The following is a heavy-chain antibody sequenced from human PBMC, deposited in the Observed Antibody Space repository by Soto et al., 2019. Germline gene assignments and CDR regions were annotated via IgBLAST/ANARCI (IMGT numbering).Heavy chain of an antibody. CDR1: GFIFSGSA. V-gene: IGHV3-73*01. J-gene: IGHJ5*02. Sequence: PGGSLRLSCAASGFIFSGSAMHWVRQASGKGLEWVGRIRSKDHKYATAYTASVKGRFTISRDDSKNTAYLQMNSLKAEDTAVYYCTRTDWFDPWGQGTLVTVSS. CDR3: TRTDWFDP. CDR2: IRSKDHKYAT.